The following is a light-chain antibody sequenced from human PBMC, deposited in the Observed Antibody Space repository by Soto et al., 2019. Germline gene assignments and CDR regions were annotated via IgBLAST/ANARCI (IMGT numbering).Light chain of an antibody. CDR1: QSLLYVNGHTY. Sequence: VVVTQSPLSLPVTLGQPASISCRSSQSLLYVNGHTYLNWFHQRPGQPPRRLIYLVSNRGSGVPDRFSGSGSGTDFTLKISRVEAEDVGIYYCMQGTHWPFTFGPGTKVDLQ. CDR2: LVS. CDR3: MQGTHWPFT. V-gene: IGKV2-30*01. J-gene: IGKJ3*01.